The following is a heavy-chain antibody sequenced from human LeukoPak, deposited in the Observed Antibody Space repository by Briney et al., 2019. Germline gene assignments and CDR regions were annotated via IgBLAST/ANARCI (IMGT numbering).Heavy chain of an antibody. CDR3: ARHRANWFDP. CDR2: IYYSGST. V-gene: IGHV4-39*01. J-gene: IGHJ5*02. CDR1: GGSISSSSYC. Sequence: SETLSLTCTVSGGSISSSSYCWGWIRQPPGKGLEWIGSIYYSGSTYYDPSLKSRVTISVDTSKKQFSLELRSVTAADTAVYYCARHRANWFDPWGQGTLVTVSS.